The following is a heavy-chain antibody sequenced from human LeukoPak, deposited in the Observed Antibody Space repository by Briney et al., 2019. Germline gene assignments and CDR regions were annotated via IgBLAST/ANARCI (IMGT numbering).Heavy chain of an antibody. Sequence: GGSLRLSCAASGFTFSSYEMNWVRQAPGKGLEWVSGISWNSGSIGYADSVKGRFTISRDNAKNSLYLQMNSLRAEDTALYYCAKDKTEYGSGRQPYFDYWGQGTLVTVSS. V-gene: IGHV3-9*01. CDR1: GFTFSSYE. J-gene: IGHJ4*02. D-gene: IGHD3-10*01. CDR2: ISWNSGSI. CDR3: AKDKTEYGSGRQPYFDY.